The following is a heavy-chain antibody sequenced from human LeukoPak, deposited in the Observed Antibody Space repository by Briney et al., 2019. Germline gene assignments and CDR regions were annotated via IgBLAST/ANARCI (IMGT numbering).Heavy chain of an antibody. V-gene: IGHV3-53*01. D-gene: IGHD6-13*01. J-gene: IGHJ4*02. CDR2: IYSGGTT. CDR1: GFTFSSYE. CDR3: ARDPSGIAASGTGG. Sequence: GGSLRLSCAASGFTFSSYEMNWVRQAPGKGLEWVSLIYSGGTTKYADSVKGRFPISRDNSKNTLYLQMNSLRVEDTAMYYCARDPSGIAASGTGGWGQGTLVTVSS.